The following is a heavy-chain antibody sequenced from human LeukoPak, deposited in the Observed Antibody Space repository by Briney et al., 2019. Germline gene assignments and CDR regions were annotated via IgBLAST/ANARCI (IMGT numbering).Heavy chain of an antibody. V-gene: IGHV3-23*01. Sequence: GGSLRLSCVASGFTFSSYAMAWVRQAPGKGLEWVSVINESGGTTYYAAFVKGRFTISRDSSKNTLYLQLSSLRAEDTALYYCAKADSTSLNWFDPWGQGTLVTVSS. CDR3: AKADSTSLNWFDP. CDR2: INESGGTT. D-gene: IGHD3-16*02. J-gene: IGHJ5*02. CDR1: GFTFSSYA.